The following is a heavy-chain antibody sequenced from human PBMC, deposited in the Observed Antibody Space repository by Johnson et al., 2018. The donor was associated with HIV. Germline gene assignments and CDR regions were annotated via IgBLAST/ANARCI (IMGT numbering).Heavy chain of an antibody. CDR3: ARVITMIVVVIGDI. CDR2: IRSDGSSK. V-gene: IGHV3-30*02. D-gene: IGHD3-22*01. J-gene: IGHJ3*02. Sequence: QLVESGGGVVRPGGSLRLSCAASAFTFSDYGMHWVRQAPGKGLEWVAFIRSDGSSKYYADSVNGRFTISRDNSKNTLYLQMNSLRAEDTAVYYCARVITMIVVVIGDIWGQGTMVTVSS. CDR1: AFTFSDYG.